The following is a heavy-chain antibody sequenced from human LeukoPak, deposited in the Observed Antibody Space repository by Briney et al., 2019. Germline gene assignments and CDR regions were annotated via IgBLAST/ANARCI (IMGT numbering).Heavy chain of an antibody. Sequence: GGSLRLSCAASGFTISGFWVHWVRQVPGEGLVWVARMNSAGNTINYADSVKGRFTISRDNVRNTLHLQMNNLSLEDTAVYFCIREVQVRASASLGLWGRGTLVTVS. CDR1: GFTISGFW. V-gene: IGHV3-74*01. D-gene: IGHD1-1*01. J-gene: IGHJ4*01. CDR3: IREVQVRASASLGL. CDR2: MNSAGNTI.